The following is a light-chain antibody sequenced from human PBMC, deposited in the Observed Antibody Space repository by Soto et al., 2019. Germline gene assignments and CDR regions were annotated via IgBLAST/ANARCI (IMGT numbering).Light chain of an antibody. CDR2: GAS. CDR3: QQFGSSIPHT. CDR1: QVIGSRY. J-gene: IGKJ2*01. Sequence: EIVMTQSPGTLSLSPGERATISCRASQVIGSRYLAWYHQKSGQAPRLLIYGASSRATGIPDRFSGSGSGTDFTLTISRLEPEDFGVYYCQQFGSSIPHTFGQWNKLEIK. V-gene: IGKV3-20*01.